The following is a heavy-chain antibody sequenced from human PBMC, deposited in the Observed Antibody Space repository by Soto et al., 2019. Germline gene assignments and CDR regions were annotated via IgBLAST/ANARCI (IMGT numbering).Heavy chain of an antibody. CDR1: GFPFSSYG. V-gene: IGHV3-30*03. CDR2: ISYDGSNK. J-gene: IGHJ4*02. Sequence: QVQLVESGGGVVQPGRSLILSCAASGFPFSSYGMHWVRQAPGKGLEWVAHISYDGSNKHYTDSVKGRFTISRDNSKNMLYLQMSSLRAEETAVYYCAGGQYYFDYCGQGTRVSVSS. D-gene: IGHD2-15*01. CDR3: AGGQYYFDY.